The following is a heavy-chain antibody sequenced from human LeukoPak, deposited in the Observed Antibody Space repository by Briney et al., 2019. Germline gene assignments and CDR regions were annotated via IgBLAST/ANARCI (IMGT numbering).Heavy chain of an antibody. J-gene: IGHJ4*02. D-gene: IGHD3-9*01. V-gene: IGHV4-59*01. CDR1: GGSISSYD. CDR3: ASSDIVTGHTYYFDY. CDR2: VFHSGNT. Sequence: KSSETLSLTCSVSGGSISSYDRLSIRQPPGKGLEWSGSVFHSGNTNYNPSLTSRVTISAATSKNQFSLKLSSVPAATTAVYYCASSDIVTGHTYYFDYWGQGTLITVSS.